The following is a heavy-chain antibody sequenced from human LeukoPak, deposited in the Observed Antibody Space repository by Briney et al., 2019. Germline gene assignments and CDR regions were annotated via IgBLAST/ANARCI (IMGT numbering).Heavy chain of an antibody. D-gene: IGHD3-10*01. CDR1: GSTFTRHY. J-gene: IGHJ6*02. Sequence: ASVKLSGMSSGSTFTRHYIHWGRPAPGQGLEWTGKINPSGGSTSYAQKFPGRVTMTRDTSTSTVYVEVSCLRSEDTAEYYCARGGRITLIREAPYYYGMDVWGQGTTVTVSS. V-gene: IGHV1-46*01. CDR2: INPSGGST. CDR3: ARGGRITLIREAPYYYGMDV.